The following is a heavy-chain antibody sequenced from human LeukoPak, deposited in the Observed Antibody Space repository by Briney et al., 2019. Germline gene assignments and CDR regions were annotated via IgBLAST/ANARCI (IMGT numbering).Heavy chain of an antibody. CDR3: ARTGFGELSYDY. V-gene: IGHV1-2*04. Sequence: ASVKVSCKASGYTFTGYYMHWVRQAPGQGLEWMGWINPNSGSTNYAQKFQGWVTMTRDTSISTAYMELSRLRSDDTAVYYCARTGFGELSYDYWGQGTLVTVSS. CDR2: INPNSGST. CDR1: GYTFTGYY. J-gene: IGHJ4*02. D-gene: IGHD3-10*01.